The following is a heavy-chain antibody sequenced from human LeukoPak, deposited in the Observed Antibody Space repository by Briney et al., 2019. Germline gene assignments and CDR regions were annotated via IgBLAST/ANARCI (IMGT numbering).Heavy chain of an antibody. CDR1: GYAFSNYW. CDR2: IYPGDSET. Sequence: GESLRISCKGSGYAFSNYWIVWVRQMPGKGLEWMGIIYPGDSETRYSPSFQGPVTISADKSIDTAYLQWSSLKASDTAIYYCARRSPTDWFDPWGQGTLVTVSS. CDR3: ARRSPTDWFDP. V-gene: IGHV5-51*01. J-gene: IGHJ5*02.